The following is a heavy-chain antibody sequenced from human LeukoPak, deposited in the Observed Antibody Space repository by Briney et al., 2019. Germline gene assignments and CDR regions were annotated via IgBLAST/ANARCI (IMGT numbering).Heavy chain of an antibody. CDR2: IYYTGTT. D-gene: IGHD3-22*01. J-gene: IGHJ3*02. Sequence: PETLSLTCTVSGGSMSDYYWSWIRQPPGKGLEWIGYIYYTGTTNYNPSLKGRVIISIDTSKNQFSLKLSSVTAADTALYYCARDYTMTHASDIWGQGTLVTVSS. V-gene: IGHV4-59*01. CDR1: GGSMSDYY. CDR3: ARDYTMTHASDI.